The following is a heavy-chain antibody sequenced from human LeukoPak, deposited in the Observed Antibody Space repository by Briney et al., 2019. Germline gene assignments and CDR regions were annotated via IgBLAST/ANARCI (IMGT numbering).Heavy chain of an antibody. CDR1: GVSISSYY. CDR2: IYYSGGA. Sequence: SETLSLTCTVSGVSISSYYWSWIRQPRGKGPEWIGHIYYSGGANYNPSLKSRVTISLDTSRSQFSLKLSSVTAADTAVYYCARDGGYPLGAFDIWGLGTLVTASS. J-gene: IGHJ3*02. V-gene: IGHV4-59*01. CDR3: ARDGGYPLGAFDI. D-gene: IGHD6-13*01.